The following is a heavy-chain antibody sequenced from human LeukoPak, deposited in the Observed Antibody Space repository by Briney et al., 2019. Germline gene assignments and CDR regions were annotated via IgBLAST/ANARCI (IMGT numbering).Heavy chain of an antibody. Sequence: SVKVSCKASGGTFSSYAISWVRQAPGQGLEWMGRIIPILGIANYAQKFQGRVTITADKSTSTAYMELSSLRSEDTAVYYCACAVRYCSSTSCAKGAFDIWGQGTMVTVTS. CDR1: GGTFSSYA. D-gene: IGHD2-2*01. CDR2: IIPILGIA. J-gene: IGHJ3*02. CDR3: ACAVRYCSSTSCAKGAFDI. V-gene: IGHV1-69*04.